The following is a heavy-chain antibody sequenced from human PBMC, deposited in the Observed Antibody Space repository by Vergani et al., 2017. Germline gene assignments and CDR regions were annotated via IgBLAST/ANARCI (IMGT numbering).Heavy chain of an antibody. J-gene: IGHJ3*01. CDR3: AQRSGWYYNGGKVHPLRTAFDV. D-gene: IGHD4-23*01. V-gene: IGHV4-61*02. CDR1: GGSISAGYYF. CDR2: ISASGNA. Sequence: QVQLQASGPGRVKPSQTLSLTCTMSGGSISAGYYFWSWIRQPAGKGLEWLGHISASGNASHSPSLKTRLSMSVDTSKDQFSLTVKSVTAADTAIYFCAQRSGWYYNGGKVHPLRTAFDVWGHGTVVTVSS.